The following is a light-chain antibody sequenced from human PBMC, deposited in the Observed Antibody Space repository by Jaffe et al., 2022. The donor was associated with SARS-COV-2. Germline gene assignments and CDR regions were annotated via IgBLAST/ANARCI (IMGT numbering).Light chain of an antibody. Sequence: DIVMTQTPLSLSVTPGQPASISCTSSQSLLHSNGKTYFHWYRQRPGQPPQLLIYEVSNRFAGVPDSFSGSGSGTDFTLKISRVEAEDVGVYYCMQSIQFPLTFGEGTKVEIK. J-gene: IGKJ4*01. CDR1: QSLLHSNGKTY. CDR2: EVS. V-gene: IGKV2D-29*01. CDR3: MQSIQFPLT.